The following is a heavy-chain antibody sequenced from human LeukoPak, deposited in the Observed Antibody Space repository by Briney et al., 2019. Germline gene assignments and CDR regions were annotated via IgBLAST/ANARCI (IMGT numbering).Heavy chain of an antibody. J-gene: IGHJ4*02. CDR3: AGASYYCSGGSCYPY. D-gene: IGHD2-15*01. CDR1: GGTFSSYA. CDR2: IIPIFGTA. Sequence: RASVKVSCKASGGTFSSYAISWVRQAPGQGLEWMGGIIPIFGTANYAQKFQGRVTITADKSTSTAYMELSSLRSEDTAVYYCAGASYYCSGGSCYPYWGQGTLVTVSS. V-gene: IGHV1-69*06.